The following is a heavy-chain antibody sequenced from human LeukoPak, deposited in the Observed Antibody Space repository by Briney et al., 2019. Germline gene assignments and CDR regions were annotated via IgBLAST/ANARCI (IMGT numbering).Heavy chain of an antibody. V-gene: IGHV4-38-2*02. J-gene: IGHJ4*02. Sequence: SETLSLTCTVSGYSISSGYYWGWIRQPPGKGLEWTGSIYHSGSTYYNPSLKSRVTISVDTSKNQFSLKLSSVTAADTAVYYYARVGTGTLDYWGQGTLVTVSS. CDR1: GYSISSGYY. D-gene: IGHD3/OR15-3a*01. CDR2: IYHSGST. CDR3: ARVGTGTLDY.